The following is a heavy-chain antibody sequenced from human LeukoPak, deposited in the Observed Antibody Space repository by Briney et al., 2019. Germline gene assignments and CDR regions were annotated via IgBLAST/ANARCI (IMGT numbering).Heavy chain of an antibody. V-gene: IGHV6-1*01. CDR1: GDSVSSNSAA. J-gene: IGHJ6*02. Sequence: SQTLSLTCAISGDSVSSNSAAWNWIRQSPSRGLEWLGRTYYRSKWYNDYAVSVKSRITINPDTSKNQFSLQLTSVTAADTAVYYCAATMVRGVSGMDVWGQGATVTVSS. CDR2: TYYRSKWYN. CDR3: AATMVRGVSGMDV. D-gene: IGHD3-10*01.